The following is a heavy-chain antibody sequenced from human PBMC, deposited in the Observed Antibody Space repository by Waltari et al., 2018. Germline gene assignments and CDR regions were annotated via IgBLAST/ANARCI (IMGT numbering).Heavy chain of an antibody. J-gene: IGHJ4*02. CDR1: GYSISSGYY. CDR2: IYHSGIT. V-gene: IGHV4-38-2*02. D-gene: IGHD1-20*01. Sequence: QVQLQESGPGLVKPSETPSLTCSVSGYSISSGYYLGWIRQPPGKGLEWIGSIYHSGITFYNPSLKSRVTISVDTSKNQFSLKLSSVTAADTAVYYCARDTPAPRITGATSVDYWGQGTLVTVSS. CDR3: ARDTPAPRITGATSVDY.